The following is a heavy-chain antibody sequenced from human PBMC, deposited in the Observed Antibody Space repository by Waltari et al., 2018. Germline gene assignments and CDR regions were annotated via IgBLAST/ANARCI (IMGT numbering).Heavy chain of an antibody. J-gene: IGHJ4*02. CDR1: GYSFTSYR. V-gene: IGHV5-10-1*03. CDR2: IDPSDSYT. CDR3: ARLFYSSGSGTPSDY. D-gene: IGHD1-26*01. Sequence: EVQLVQSGAEVKKPGESLRISCKGSGYSFTSYRISWVRQMPGKGLEWKGRIDPSDSYTNYSPSFQGHVTISADKSISTAYLQWSSLKASDTAMYYCARLFYSSGSGTPSDYWGQGTLVTVSS.